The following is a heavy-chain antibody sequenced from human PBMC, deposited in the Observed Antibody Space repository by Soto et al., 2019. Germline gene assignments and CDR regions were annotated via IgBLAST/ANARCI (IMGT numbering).Heavy chain of an antibody. CDR2: IIPIFGTA. J-gene: IGHJ4*02. CDR3: AVLLARYSSRRKLDY. CDR1: GGTFSSYA. D-gene: IGHD6-19*01. Sequence: QVQLVQSGAEVKKPGSSVKVSCKASGGTFSSYAISWVRQAPGQGLEWMGGIIPIFGTANYAQKFQGRVTITADESRSTASMELSKLRSADTAVYYCAVLLARYSSRRKLDYWGQGTLVTVSS. V-gene: IGHV1-69*12.